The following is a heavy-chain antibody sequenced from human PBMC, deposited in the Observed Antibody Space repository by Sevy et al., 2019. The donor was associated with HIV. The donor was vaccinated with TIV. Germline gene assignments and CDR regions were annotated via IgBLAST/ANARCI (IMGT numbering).Heavy chain of an antibody. CDR2: IFPNSGVT. D-gene: IGHD1-7*01. CDR1: GYTFTDEY. J-gene: IGHJ6*02. V-gene: IGHV1-2*06. CDR3: ARDSGGGTTNSGLDV. Sequence: ASVKVSCKASGYTFTDEYLHWVRQAPGQGLEWIVRIFPNSGVTKSAQRFRGRVTMTRDTSISTAYMELSGLRSDDTAVSYCARDSGGGTTNSGLDVWGQGTTVTVSS.